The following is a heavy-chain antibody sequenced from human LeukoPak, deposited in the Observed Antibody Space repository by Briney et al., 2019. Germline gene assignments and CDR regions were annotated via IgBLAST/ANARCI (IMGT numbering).Heavy chain of an antibody. CDR3: ARVVGMIVVVIKVNWYFDL. Sequence: ASVKVSCKASGGTFTSYGISWVRQAPGQGLEWMGWISAYNGNTNYAQKLQGRVTMTTDTSTSTAYMELRSLRSDDTAVYYCARVVGMIVVVIKVNWYFDLWGRGTLVTVSS. CDR2: ISAYNGNT. V-gene: IGHV1-18*01. CDR1: GGTFTSYG. D-gene: IGHD3-22*01. J-gene: IGHJ2*01.